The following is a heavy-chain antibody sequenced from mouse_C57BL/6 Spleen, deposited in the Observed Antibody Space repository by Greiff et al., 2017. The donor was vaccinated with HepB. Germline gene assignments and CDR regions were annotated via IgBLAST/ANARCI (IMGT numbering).Heavy chain of an antibody. CDR2: IYPGDGDT. CDR1: GYAFSSYW. Sequence: VKLVESGAELVKPGASVKISCKASGYAFSSYWMNWVKQRPGKGLEWIGQIYPGDGDTNYNGKFKGKATLTADKSSSTAYMQLSSLTSEDSAVYFCARWDYDYDNYAMDYWGQGTSVTVSS. J-gene: IGHJ4*01. V-gene: IGHV1-80*01. CDR3: ARWDYDYDNYAMDY. D-gene: IGHD2-4*01.